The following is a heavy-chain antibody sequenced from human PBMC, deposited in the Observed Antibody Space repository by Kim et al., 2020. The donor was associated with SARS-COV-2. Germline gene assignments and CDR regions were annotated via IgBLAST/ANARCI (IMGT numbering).Heavy chain of an antibody. D-gene: IGHD3-22*01. V-gene: IGHV4-31*03. Sequence: SETLSLTCTVSGGSISSGGYYWSWIRQHPGKGLEWIGYIYYSGSTYYNPSLKSRVTISVDTSKNQFSLKLSSVTAADTAVYYCARAPMRGPIVVVIFDIWGQETMVTVSS. J-gene: IGHJ3*02. CDR3: ARAPMRGPIVVVIFDI. CDR1: GGSISSGGYY. CDR2: IYYSGST.